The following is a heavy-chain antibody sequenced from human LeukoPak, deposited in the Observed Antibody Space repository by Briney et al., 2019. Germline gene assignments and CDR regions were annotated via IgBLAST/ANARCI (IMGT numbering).Heavy chain of an antibody. CDR3: ARGVPAASNWFDP. J-gene: IGHJ5*02. Sequence: GGSLRLSCAASGFAFSSYSMNWVRQAPGKGLEWVSSISSSSSYIYYADSVKGRFTISRDNAKKSLYLQMNSLRAEGTAVYYCARGVPAASNWFDPWGQGTLVTVSS. D-gene: IGHD2-2*01. CDR2: ISSSSSYI. V-gene: IGHV3-21*01. CDR1: GFAFSSYS.